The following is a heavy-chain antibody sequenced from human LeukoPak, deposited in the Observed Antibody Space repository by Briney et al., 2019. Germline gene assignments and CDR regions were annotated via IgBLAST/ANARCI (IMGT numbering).Heavy chain of an antibody. V-gene: IGHV3-23*01. CDR2: ISGSGDNT. Sequence: PGGSLRLSCAASGFTFSSYAMSWVRQAPGKGLEWVSAISGSGDNTYYADSVKGRFTISRDNSKNTLYLQLNSLRAEDTAVYYCAKSPRTSFGSRPLHYWGQGTLLTVSS. D-gene: IGHD3-10*01. CDR1: GFTFSSYA. CDR3: AKSPRTSFGSRPLHY. J-gene: IGHJ4*02.